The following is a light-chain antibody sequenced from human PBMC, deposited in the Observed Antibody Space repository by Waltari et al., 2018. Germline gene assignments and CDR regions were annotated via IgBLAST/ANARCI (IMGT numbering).Light chain of an antibody. CDR1: SSDVGGYNY. CDR3: SSYAGSNNYWV. Sequence: QSALTQPPSASGSPGQSVTISCTGTSSDVGGYNYVSWYPQYPGRAPKLMIYEVTKRPSGVPDRFSGSKSGNTASLTVSGLQADDEADYYGSSYAGSNNYWVFGGGTTLTVL. V-gene: IGLV2-8*01. CDR2: EVT. J-gene: IGLJ3*02.